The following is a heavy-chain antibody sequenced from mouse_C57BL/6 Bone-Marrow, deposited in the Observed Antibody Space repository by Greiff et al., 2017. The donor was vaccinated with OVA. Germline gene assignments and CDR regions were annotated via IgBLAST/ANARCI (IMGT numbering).Heavy chain of an antibody. V-gene: IGHV1-54*01. CDR2: INPGSGGT. CDR1: GYAFTNYL. J-gene: IGHJ4*01. Sequence: QVQLQQSGAELVRPGTSVKVSCKASGYAFTNYLIEWVKQRPGQGLEWIGVINPGSGGTNYNEKFKGKAILTADKSSSTAYMQLSSLTSEDSAVYFCAREDCSSLNYYAMDYWGQGTSVTVAS. CDR3: AREDCSSLNYYAMDY. D-gene: IGHD1-1*01.